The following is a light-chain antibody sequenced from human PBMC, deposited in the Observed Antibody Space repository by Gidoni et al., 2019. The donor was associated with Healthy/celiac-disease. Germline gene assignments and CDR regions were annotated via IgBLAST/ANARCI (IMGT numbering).Light chain of an antibody. CDR2: WAS. CDR3: QQYYSTPFT. Sequence: DIVMTHSPDSLSVSLGERTTSNCKSSQSVLYSSNNKNYLAGYQQKPGQPPKLLIYWASTRESGVPDRFSGSGSGTDFTLTISSLQAEDVAVYYCQQYYSTPFTFGPGTKVDIK. J-gene: IGKJ3*01. CDR1: QSVLYSSNNKNY. V-gene: IGKV4-1*01.